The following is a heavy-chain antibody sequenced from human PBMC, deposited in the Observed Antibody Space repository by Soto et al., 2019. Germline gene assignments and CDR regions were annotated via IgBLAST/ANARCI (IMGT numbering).Heavy chain of an antibody. CDR1: GDSVSSNSAA. J-gene: IGHJ6*03. Sequence: PSQTLSLTCAIPGDSVSSNSAAWNWIRQSPSRGLEWLGRTYYRSRWYNDYAVSVKSRITVNPDTSKNQFSLHLNSVTPEDTAVYYCAGTTSLQWSYMDVWDKGTTVTVSS. CDR3: AGTTSLQWSYMDV. V-gene: IGHV6-1*01. D-gene: IGHD1-7*01. CDR2: TYYRSRWYN.